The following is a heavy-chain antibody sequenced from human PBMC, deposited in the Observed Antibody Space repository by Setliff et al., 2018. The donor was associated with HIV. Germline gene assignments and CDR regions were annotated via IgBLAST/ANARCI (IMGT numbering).Heavy chain of an antibody. CDR1: GGAISTSNYY. V-gene: IGHV4-39*01. J-gene: IGHJ3*02. CDR3: ASHAPYTSSWNAAAFDI. D-gene: IGHD6-13*01. Sequence: PSETLSLTCTVSGGAISTSNYYWGWIRQPPGKGLEWIGSIYYSGSTYFNPSLKSRVTMYVDTSKNQFSLNLNSVTAADTAVYYCASHAPYTSSWNAAAFDIWGQGTMVTVSS. CDR2: IYYSGST.